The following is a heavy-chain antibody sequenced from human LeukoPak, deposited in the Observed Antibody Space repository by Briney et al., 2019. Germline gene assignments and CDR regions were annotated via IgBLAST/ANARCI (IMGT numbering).Heavy chain of an antibody. J-gene: IGHJ4*02. CDR1: GDSITSSY. V-gene: IGHV4-59*01. CDR3: VKTAGRDGLAPPY. D-gene: IGHD6-13*01. CDR2: VYYSGIT. Sequence: PSETLSLTCIVSGDSITSSYWNWIRQPPGKGLEWIGYVYYSGITNYNPSLKSRDTISIDTSKNQFSLKLNSVTAADTAVYYCVKTAGRDGLAPPYRGQGTLVTVSS.